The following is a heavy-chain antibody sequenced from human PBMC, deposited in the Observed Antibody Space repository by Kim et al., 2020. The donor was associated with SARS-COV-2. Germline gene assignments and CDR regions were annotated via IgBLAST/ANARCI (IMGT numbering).Heavy chain of an antibody. CDR3: AKTHGFGGPRGVLSYYYYYGMDV. D-gene: IGHD3-10*01. Sequence: GGSLRLSCAASGFTFSSYGMHWVRQAPGKGLEWVAVIWYDGSNKYYADSVKGRFTISRDNSKNTLYLQMNSLRAEDTAVYYCAKTHGFGGPRGVLSYYYYYGMDVWGQGTTVTVSS. J-gene: IGHJ6*02. CDR2: IWYDGSNK. CDR1: GFTFSSYG. V-gene: IGHV3-33*06.